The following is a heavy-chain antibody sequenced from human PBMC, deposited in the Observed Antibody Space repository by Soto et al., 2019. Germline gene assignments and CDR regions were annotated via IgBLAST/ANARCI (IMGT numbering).Heavy chain of an antibody. CDR3: ARARDSTTGTRINTMDV. J-gene: IGHJ6*02. Sequence: EVQLVETGGGLIQPGGSLRLSCAAYGLTVSTNYLSWVRQAPGKGLEWVSIIYSDGSTFYGGSLRGRFTISRDNSKNTLYLQMDSLRAEDTAVYYCARARDSTTGTRINTMDVWGQGTTVTVSS. CDR1: GLTVSTNY. V-gene: IGHV3-53*02. D-gene: IGHD4-4*01. CDR2: IYSDGST.